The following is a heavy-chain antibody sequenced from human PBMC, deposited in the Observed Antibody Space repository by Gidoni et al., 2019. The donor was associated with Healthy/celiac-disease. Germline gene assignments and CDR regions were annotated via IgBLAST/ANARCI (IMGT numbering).Heavy chain of an antibody. CDR1: FSSYA. CDR2: IIPIFGTA. CDR3: ARDPQFDGGANYFDY. Sequence: FSSYAISWVRQAPGQGLEWMGGIIPIFGTANYAQKFQGRVTITADKSTSTVYMELSSLRSEDTAVYYCARDPQFDGGANYFDYWGQGTLVTVSS. J-gene: IGHJ4*02. V-gene: IGHV1-69*06. D-gene: IGHD1-26*01.